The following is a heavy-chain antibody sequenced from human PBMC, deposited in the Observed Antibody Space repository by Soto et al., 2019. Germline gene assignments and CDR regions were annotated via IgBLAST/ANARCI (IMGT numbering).Heavy chain of an antibody. CDR2: IIGGGGDT. V-gene: IGHV3-23*01. D-gene: IGHD4-17*01. CDR1: GFSFSSHA. CDR3: VRCGSLSRSDYCWYFDL. Sequence: EVQLKESGGGLVQRGGSLRLSCVASGFSFSSHAMCWVRQAPGKGLEWVSYIIGGGGDTFYADSVKGRFTISRHNSKNTVYLQMDSLTAADTAVYYCVRCGSLSRSDYCWYFDLWGRGTPVSVAS. J-gene: IGHJ2*01.